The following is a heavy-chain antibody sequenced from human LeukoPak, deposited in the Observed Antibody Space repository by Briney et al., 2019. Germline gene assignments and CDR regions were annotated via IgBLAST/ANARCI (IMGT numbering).Heavy chain of an antibody. J-gene: IGHJ4*02. CDR3: ARDGRDGYNYGY. CDR1: GYTFTTYD. V-gene: IGHV1-2*02. D-gene: IGHD5-24*01. CDR2: LNPNSGDT. Sequence: GASVKVSCKASGYTFTTYDINWVRQAPGQGLEWMGWLNPNSGDTNYAQKFRGRVTMTRDTSISTAYMELSGLRSDDTAVYYCARDGRDGYNYGYWGQGTLVTVSS.